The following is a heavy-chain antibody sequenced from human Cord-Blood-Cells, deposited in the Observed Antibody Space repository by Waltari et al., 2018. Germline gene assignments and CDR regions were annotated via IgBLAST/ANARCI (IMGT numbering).Heavy chain of an antibody. D-gene: IGHD6-13*01. CDR2: IYYSGST. V-gene: IGHV4-59*11. CDR1: GGSISSHY. Sequence: QVQLQESGPGLVKPSETLSLTCTVPGGSISSHYWSWTRQPPGKGLEWIGYIYYSGSTNYNPSLKSRVTISVDTSKNQFSLKLSSVTAADTAVYYCARIAAAGTLPFDYWGQGTLVTVSS. J-gene: IGHJ4*02. CDR3: ARIAAAGTLPFDY.